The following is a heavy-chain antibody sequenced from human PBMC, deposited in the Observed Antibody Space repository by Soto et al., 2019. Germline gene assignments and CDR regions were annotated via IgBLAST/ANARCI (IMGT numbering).Heavy chain of an antibody. CDR3: AKDRLGGNFDY. J-gene: IGHJ4*02. CDR2: ISGTGGST. CDR1: GFTFNNYA. Sequence: EVQVLDSGGGLVQPGGSLRLSCAASGFTFNNYAMNWVRQAPGKGLEWVATISGTGGSTYYADSVKGRFTIARDNSKNTLYLQMNRLRVEDTAVYYCAKDRLGGNFDYWGQGTQVTVSS. V-gene: IGHV3-23*01.